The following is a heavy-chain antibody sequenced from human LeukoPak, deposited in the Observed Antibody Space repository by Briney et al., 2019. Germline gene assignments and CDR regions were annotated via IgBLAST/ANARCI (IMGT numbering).Heavy chain of an antibody. D-gene: IGHD1-26*01. Sequence: SETLSLTCTVSGGSISSSSYYWGWIRQPPGKGLEWIGYIYYSGSTNYNPSLKSRVTISVDTSKNQFSLSLISVTAADTAVYFCARGYYSGTFLFDNWGQGSLVTVSS. CDR2: IYYSGST. CDR3: ARGYYSGTFLFDN. CDR1: GGSISSSSYY. J-gene: IGHJ4*02. V-gene: IGHV4-61*05.